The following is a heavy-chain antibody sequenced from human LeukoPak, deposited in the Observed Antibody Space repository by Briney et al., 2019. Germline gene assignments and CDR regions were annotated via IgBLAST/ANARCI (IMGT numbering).Heavy chain of an antibody. CDR3: ARASDPWLQLT. CDR2: ITSSGSTI. D-gene: IGHD5-24*01. J-gene: IGHJ5*02. Sequence: PGGSLRLSCAASGFTFSSYEMNWIRQAPGKGLEWVSYITSSGSTIYYADSVKGRFTISRDNAKNSLYLQMNSLRAEDTAVYYCARASDPWLQLTWGQGTLVTVSS. V-gene: IGHV3-48*03. CDR1: GFTFSSYE.